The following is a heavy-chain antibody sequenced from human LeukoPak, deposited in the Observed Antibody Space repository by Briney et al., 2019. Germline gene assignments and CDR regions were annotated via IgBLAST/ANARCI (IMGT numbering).Heavy chain of an antibody. J-gene: IGHJ6*03. CDR2: INPNSGGT. V-gene: IGHV1-2*02. CDR1: GYTFTGYY. Sequence: GASVKVSCKASGYTFTGYYMHWVRQAPGQGLEWMGWINPNSGGTNYAQKFQGRVTMTRDTSISTAYMELSRLRSDDTAVYYCARETGDGDDDYHMDVWGKGTTVTVSS. D-gene: IGHD4-17*01. CDR3: ARETGDGDDDYHMDV.